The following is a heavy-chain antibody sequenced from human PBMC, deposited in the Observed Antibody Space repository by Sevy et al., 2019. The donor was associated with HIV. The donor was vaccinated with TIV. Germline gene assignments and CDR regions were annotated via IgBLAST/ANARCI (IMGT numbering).Heavy chain of an antibody. CDR3: ARDDCSDSFGGGFDY. Sequence: GGSLRLSCVASGFTFSSYGIHWVRQAPGKGLEWVALIWYDGSNKYYADSVKGRFTISRDNSKNTLYLQMNSLRAEDTAVYFCARDDCSDSFGGGFDYWGQGTLVTVSS. V-gene: IGHV3-33*01. D-gene: IGHD4-17*01. CDR2: IWYDGSNK. CDR1: GFTFSSYG. J-gene: IGHJ4*02.